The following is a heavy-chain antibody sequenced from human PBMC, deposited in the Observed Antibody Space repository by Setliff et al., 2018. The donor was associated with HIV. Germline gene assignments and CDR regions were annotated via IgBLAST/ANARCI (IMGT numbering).Heavy chain of an antibody. CDR2: INAGNGNT. CDR1: GYTFTSYT. CDR3: AGDHRPNYYDNSGSPGY. D-gene: IGHD3-22*01. V-gene: IGHV1-3*01. J-gene: IGHJ4*02. Sequence: ASVKVSCKSSGYTFTSYTMHWVRQAPGQRLEWMGRINAGNGNTKYSQKFQGRVTITRDTSATTAYMELSSLRSEDTAVYYCAGDHRPNYYDNSGSPGYWGQGTLVTVSS.